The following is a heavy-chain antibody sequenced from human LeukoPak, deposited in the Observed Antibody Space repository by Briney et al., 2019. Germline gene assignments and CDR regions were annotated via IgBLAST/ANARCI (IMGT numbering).Heavy chain of an antibody. Sequence: PSETLSLTCTVSGGSINNYHWSWTRQPAGKGLEWISQIHTSGSTNYNPPLKSRVTMSIDTPENQLSLTIRSVTAADTAVYYCARRDISSGWSFDYWGQGILVTVSS. V-gene: IGHV4-4*07. CDR1: GGSINNYH. CDR2: IHTSGST. CDR3: ARRDISSGWSFDY. D-gene: IGHD6-19*01. J-gene: IGHJ4*02.